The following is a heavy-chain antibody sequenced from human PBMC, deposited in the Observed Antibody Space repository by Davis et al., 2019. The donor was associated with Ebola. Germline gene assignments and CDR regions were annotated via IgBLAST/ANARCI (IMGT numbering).Heavy chain of an antibody. CDR3: AHLGPQRYCSGGGCHGYLDY. V-gene: IGHV1-69*13. Sequence: SVKVSCKAVGDTLTSYAMTWVRQAPGQGLEWMGGIIPVFRTANYAQKFQGRVTVTADESTRTAYMELNGLRSEDTAVYYCAHLGPQRYCSGGGCHGYLDYWGQGTLVTVSS. CDR2: IIPVFRTA. J-gene: IGHJ4*02. D-gene: IGHD2-15*01. CDR1: GDTLTSYA.